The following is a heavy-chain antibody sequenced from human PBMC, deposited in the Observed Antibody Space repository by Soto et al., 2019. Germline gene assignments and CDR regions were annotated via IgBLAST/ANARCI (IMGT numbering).Heavy chain of an antibody. J-gene: IGHJ1*01. CDR2: ISYDGSNK. D-gene: IGHD2-8*01. CDR3: ADWLGVYAF. CDR1: GFTFSSYG. V-gene: IGHV3-30*03. Sequence: GGSLRLSCAASGFTFSSYGMHWVRQAPGKGLEWVAVISYDGSNKYYADSVKGRFTISRDNSKNTLYLQMNSLRAEDTAVYYCADWLGVYAFWGQGSLVLVSS.